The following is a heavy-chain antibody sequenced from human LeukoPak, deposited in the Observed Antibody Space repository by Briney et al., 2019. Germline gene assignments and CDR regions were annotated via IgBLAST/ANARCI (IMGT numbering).Heavy chain of an antibody. CDR2: INPKSGGT. Sequence: GASVKVSCKASGYTFTGYYMHWVRQAPGQGLEWMGWINPKSGGTNYAQKFQGRVTMTRDTSISTAYMELSRLRSDDTAVYYCANLGYCSSTSCYYYYGMDVWGQGTTVTVSS. J-gene: IGHJ6*02. D-gene: IGHD2-2*01. CDR1: GYTFTGYY. V-gene: IGHV1-2*02. CDR3: ANLGYCSSTSCYYYYGMDV.